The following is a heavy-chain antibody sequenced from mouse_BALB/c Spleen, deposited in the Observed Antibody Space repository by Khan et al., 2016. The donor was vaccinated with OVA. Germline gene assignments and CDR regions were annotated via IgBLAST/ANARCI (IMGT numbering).Heavy chain of an antibody. Sequence: EVQLQESGPELVKPGASVKMSCKASGYTFTSYVMHWVQQKPRQGLEWIGYISPNSDGSKYNERFRGKATLTSDKSSSTAYMELSSLTSEDSAVYYCVRSVSYYGSAYGGFAYWGQGTLVTVSA. V-gene: IGHV1S136*01. CDR1: GYTFTSYV. CDR3: VRSVSYYGSAYGGFAY. CDR2: ISPNSDGS. D-gene: IGHD1-1*01. J-gene: IGHJ3*01.